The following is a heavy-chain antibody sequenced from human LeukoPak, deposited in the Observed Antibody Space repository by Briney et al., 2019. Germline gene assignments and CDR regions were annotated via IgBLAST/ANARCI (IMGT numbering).Heavy chain of an antibody. Sequence: GGSLRLSCAASGFTFSDYYMNWIRQAPGKGLEWISYMSSSGSTISYADSVTGRFTVSRDNAKNSLYLQMNSLRAEDTAVYYCARSILPAANAIDYWGQGTLLIVSS. CDR1: GFTFSDYY. CDR3: ARSILPAANAIDY. D-gene: IGHD2-2*01. V-gene: IGHV3-11*04. CDR2: MSSSGSTI. J-gene: IGHJ4*02.